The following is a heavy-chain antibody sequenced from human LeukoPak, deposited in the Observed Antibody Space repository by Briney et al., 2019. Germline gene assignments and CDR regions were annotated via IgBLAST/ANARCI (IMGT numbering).Heavy chain of an antibody. CDR2: ISGSGGST. Sequence: GGSLRLSCTASGFTFSNFAMNWVRQAPGKGLEWVSAISGSGGSTYYADSVKGRFTISRDNSKNTLYLQMNSLRAEDTAVYYCAKMGNRYGDYFDYWGQGTLVTVSS. CDR1: GFTFSNFA. J-gene: IGHJ4*02. D-gene: IGHD4-17*01. V-gene: IGHV3-23*01. CDR3: AKMGNRYGDYFDY.